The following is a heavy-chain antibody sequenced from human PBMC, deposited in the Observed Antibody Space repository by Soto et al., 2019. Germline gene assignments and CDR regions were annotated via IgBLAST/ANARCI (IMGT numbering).Heavy chain of an antibody. Sequence: SETLSLTCAVYGGSFSGYYWSWIRQPPGKGLEWIGEINHSGSTNYNPSLKSRVTISVDTSKNQFSLKLSSVTAADTAVYYCARGGSGSFGYYYYGMDVWGQGTTVTVSS. V-gene: IGHV4-34*01. CDR1: GGSFSGYY. CDR2: INHSGST. CDR3: ARGGSGSFGYYYYGMDV. D-gene: IGHD3-10*01. J-gene: IGHJ6*02.